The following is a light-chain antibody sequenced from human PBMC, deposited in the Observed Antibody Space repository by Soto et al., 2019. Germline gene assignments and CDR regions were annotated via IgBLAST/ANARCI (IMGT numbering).Light chain of an antibody. J-gene: IGKJ3*01. CDR2: AAS. CDR3: QQSDSTPFT. Sequence: DIQMTQSPSSLSASVGDRVTITCRASQSISSYLNGYQQKPGKAPKLLIYAASSLQSGVPSRFSGSRSGTDFTLTISSLQPEEFATYYCQQSDSTPFTFGPGTKVDIK. V-gene: IGKV1-39*01. CDR1: QSISSY.